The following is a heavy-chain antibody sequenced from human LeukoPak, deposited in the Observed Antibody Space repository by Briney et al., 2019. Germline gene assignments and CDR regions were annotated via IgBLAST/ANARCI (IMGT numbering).Heavy chain of an antibody. J-gene: IGHJ4*02. D-gene: IGHD6-19*01. Sequence: ASVKVSCKASGYTFTSYYIHWVRQAPGQGPEWMGIINPSAGSTSYAQKFQGRVTMTRDTSTSTVYMGLSDLRPEDTAVYYCARGGGTAVADRKSKFDDWGQGTLVTVSS. CDR2: INPSAGST. CDR3: ARGGGTAVADRKSKFDD. V-gene: IGHV1-46*01. CDR1: GYTFTSYY.